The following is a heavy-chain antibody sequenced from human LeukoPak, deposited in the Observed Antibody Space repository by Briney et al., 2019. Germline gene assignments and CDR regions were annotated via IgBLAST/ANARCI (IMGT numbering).Heavy chain of an antibody. J-gene: IGHJ4*02. V-gene: IGHV1-2*02. CDR1: GYTFTDYY. CDR2: INPNSGGT. CDR3: AREEVIAAAGPTLDY. Sequence: ASVKVSCKASGYTFTDYYMHWVRQAPGQGLEWMGWINPNSGGTNYAQKFQGRVTVTRDTSISTAYMELSRLRSDDTAAFYCAREEVIAAAGPTLDYWGQGALVTVSS. D-gene: IGHD6-13*01.